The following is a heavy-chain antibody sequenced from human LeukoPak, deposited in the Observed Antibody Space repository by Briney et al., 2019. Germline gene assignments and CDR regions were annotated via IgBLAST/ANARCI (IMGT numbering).Heavy chain of an antibody. CDR1: GGSISSYY. V-gene: IGHV4-59*01. CDR2: IYYSGST. J-gene: IGHJ4*02. CDR3: ARAEYDYVWWRHDY. Sequence: SETLSLTCTVSGGSISSYYLSWIRQPPGKGLEWIGYIYYSGSTNYNPSLKSRVTISVDTSKNQFSLKVSSVTAADTAVYYCARAEYDYVWWRHDYWGQGTLVTVSS. D-gene: IGHD3-16*01.